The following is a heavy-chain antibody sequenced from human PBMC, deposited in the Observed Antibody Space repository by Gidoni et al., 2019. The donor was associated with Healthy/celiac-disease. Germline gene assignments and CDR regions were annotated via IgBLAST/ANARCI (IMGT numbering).Heavy chain of an antibody. J-gene: IGHJ6*02. CDR2: ILPIFGTA. CDR1: GGTFSSYA. Sequence: QVQMVQSGAEVKKPGSSVKVSCKASGGTFSSYAISWVRQAPGQVLEWMGGILPIFGTANYAQKFQGRVTITADKSTSTAYMELSSLRSEDTAVYYCARPGRRYYYDSSGYYYYYYGMDVWGQGTTVTVSS. V-gene: IGHV1-69*06. CDR3: ARPGRRYYYDSSGYYYYYYGMDV. D-gene: IGHD3-22*01.